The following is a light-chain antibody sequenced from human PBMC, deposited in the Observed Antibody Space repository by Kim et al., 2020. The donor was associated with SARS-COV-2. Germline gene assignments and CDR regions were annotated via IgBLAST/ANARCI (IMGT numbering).Light chain of an antibody. CDR3: KQRGN. CDR2: DAS. V-gene: IGKV3-11*01. J-gene: IGKJ5*01. Sequence: ATLSLSPGKRATPTGRASQSVATYLAWYQQKPGQAPRLLIYDASKRATGIPARFRGSGSGTDFTLTIGTLEPEDSAVYYCKQRGNFGQGTRLEIK. CDR1: QSVATY.